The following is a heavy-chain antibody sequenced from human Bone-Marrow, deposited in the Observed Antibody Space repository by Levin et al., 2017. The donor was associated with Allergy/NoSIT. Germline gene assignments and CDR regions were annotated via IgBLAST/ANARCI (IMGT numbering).Heavy chain of an antibody. Sequence: GGSLRLSCAASGFILSSYTMSWVRQAPGKGLEWVSGVSGNGVSIYYADSVKGRFTISRDNPKNTLYLQMNGLRAEDTAVYYCAKDLRQGYSSGAYYFDYWGQGTLVTVSS. D-gene: IGHD5-18*01. CDR2: VSGNGVSI. CDR1: GFILSSYT. J-gene: IGHJ4*02. V-gene: IGHV3-23*01. CDR3: AKDLRQGYSSGAYYFDY.